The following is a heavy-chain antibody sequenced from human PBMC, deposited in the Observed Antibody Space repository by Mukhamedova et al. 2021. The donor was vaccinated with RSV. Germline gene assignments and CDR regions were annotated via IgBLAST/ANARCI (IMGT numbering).Heavy chain of an antibody. D-gene: IGHD3-3*01. CDR2: IYHSGST. CDR3: ARNASTIFGVVRQYNSFDP. V-gene: IGHV4-38-2*01. Sequence: GSIYHSGSTHYNPSLKSRVTISVDTSKNQFSLKLTSVTAADTAVYYCARNASTIFGVVRQYNSFDPWGQGTMVTVTS. J-gene: IGHJ5*02.